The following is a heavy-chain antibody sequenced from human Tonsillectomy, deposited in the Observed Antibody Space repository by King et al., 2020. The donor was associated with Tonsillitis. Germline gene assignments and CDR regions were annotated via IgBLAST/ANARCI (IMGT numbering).Heavy chain of an antibody. CDR1: GGSISSGAYS. J-gene: IGHJ2*01. CDR3: ARMRVVAIPPAMVGWYFVL. Sequence: QLQESGSGLVKPSQTLSLTCGVSGGSISSGAYSWSWIRQPPGKGLEWIGYIYHSGSTYYNPSLKSRVTISMDRSKNHFSLKLSSVTAADTAVYFWARMRVVAIPPAMVGWYFVLWGRGTLVTVSS. V-gene: IGHV4-30-2*01. D-gene: IGHD2-2*01. CDR2: IYHSGST.